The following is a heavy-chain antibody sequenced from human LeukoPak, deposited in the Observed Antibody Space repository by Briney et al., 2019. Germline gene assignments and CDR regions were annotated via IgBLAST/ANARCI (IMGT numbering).Heavy chain of an antibody. CDR1: GGTSSSYA. CDR2: IIPTFGTA. V-gene: IGHV1-69*05. Sequence: GASVKATCKASGGTSSSYAISGVRQAGGQGREWMGGIIPTFGTANYAQKFQGRVTITTDESTITAYMELSSLRSEDTAVYYCASGYCSGGSCGLYYYYYYMDILGKGTTVTVSS. D-gene: IGHD2-15*01. CDR3: ASGYCSGGSCGLYYYYYYMDI. J-gene: IGHJ6*03.